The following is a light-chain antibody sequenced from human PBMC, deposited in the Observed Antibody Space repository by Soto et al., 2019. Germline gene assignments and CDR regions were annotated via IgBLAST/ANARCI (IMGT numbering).Light chain of an antibody. J-gene: IGKJ1*01. V-gene: IGKV3-20*01. CDR1: QSVSNSY. Sequence: EIVLTQSPGTLSLSPGERATLSCRASQSVSNSYLAWYQQKPGQAPRLVISDTSDRATGIPDRFSGSGSGTDFTLTISRLEPEDFAVYYCQQYGSSPRTFGQGTKVEIK. CDR2: DTS. CDR3: QQYGSSPRT.